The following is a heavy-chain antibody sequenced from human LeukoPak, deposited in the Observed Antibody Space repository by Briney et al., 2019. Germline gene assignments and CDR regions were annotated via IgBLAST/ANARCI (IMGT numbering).Heavy chain of an antibody. V-gene: IGHV3-74*01. CDR2: INSEGTST. CDR1: GFTFSSYW. Sequence: PGGSLRLSCAASGFTFSSYWMHWVRQAPGKGLGWVSRINSEGTSTSYADSVKGRFTISRDNAKNTVYLQMNSLRAEDTAVYYCVRDVAGYFDLWGRDNMVTVSS. J-gene: IGHJ2*01. D-gene: IGHD2-21*01. CDR3: VRDVAGYFDL.